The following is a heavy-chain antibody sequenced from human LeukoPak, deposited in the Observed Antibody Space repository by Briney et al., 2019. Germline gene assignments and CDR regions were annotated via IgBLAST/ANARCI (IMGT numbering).Heavy chain of an antibody. CDR3: AREDTAMVTGRWFDP. CDR1: GYTFTSYY. V-gene: IGHV1-46*01. Sequence: GASVKVSCKASGYTFTSYYMHWVRQAPGQGLEWMGIINPSGGSTSYAQKFQGRVTMTRDTSTSTVYMELSSLRSEDTAVHYCAREDTAMVTGRWFDPWGQGTLVTVSS. D-gene: IGHD5-18*01. CDR2: INPSGGST. J-gene: IGHJ5*02.